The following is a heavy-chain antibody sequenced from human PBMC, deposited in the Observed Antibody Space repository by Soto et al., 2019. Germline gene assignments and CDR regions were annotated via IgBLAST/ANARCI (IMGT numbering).Heavy chain of an antibody. D-gene: IGHD3-16*02. CDR2: IIPIFGTA. Sequence: ASVKVSCKASGGTFSSYAISWVRQAPGQGLEWMGGIIPIFGTANYAQKFQGRVTITADESTSTAYMELSSLRSEDTAVYYCARDQGYDYVWGSYRSYYYGMDVWGQGTTVTVSS. V-gene: IGHV1-69*13. J-gene: IGHJ6*02. CDR1: GGTFSSYA. CDR3: ARDQGYDYVWGSYRSYYYGMDV.